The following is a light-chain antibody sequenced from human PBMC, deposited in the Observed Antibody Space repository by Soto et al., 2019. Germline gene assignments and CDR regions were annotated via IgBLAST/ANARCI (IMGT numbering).Light chain of an antibody. J-gene: IGKJ1*01. CDR2: AAS. CDR3: QQYNNWPLK. V-gene: IGKV3-15*01. Sequence: EIVMTQSPATLSVSPGERATLSCRASQSISRNLAWYQQKPGQAPRLLIYAASTRATGLPARFSGSGSGTEFTLTISSLHSEDFAVYSCQQYNNWPLKFGQGTKV. CDR1: QSISRN.